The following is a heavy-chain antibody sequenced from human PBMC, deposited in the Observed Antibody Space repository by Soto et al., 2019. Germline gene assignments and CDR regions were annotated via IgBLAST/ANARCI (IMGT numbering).Heavy chain of an antibody. CDR1: GGSISTDNW. CDR2: IYHSGST. Sequence: KTSETLSLTCAVSGGSISTDNWWTWVRQPPGKGLEWVGEIYHSGSTNYNPSLESRVTISLDKSKNQFPLRLSSVTAADTAVYYCATRMGPPLWGQGTLVTVSS. J-gene: IGHJ4*02. CDR3: ATRMGPPL. V-gene: IGHV4-4*02.